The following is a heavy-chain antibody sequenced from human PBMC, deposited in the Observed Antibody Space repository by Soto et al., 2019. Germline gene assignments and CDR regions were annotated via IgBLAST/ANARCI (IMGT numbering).Heavy chain of an antibody. V-gene: IGHV3-48*02. CDR3: ARDEPPLAVAGPFDY. D-gene: IGHD6-19*01. Sequence: EVQLVESGGGLVQPGGSLRLSCAASGFTFSSYSMNWVRQAPGKGLEWVSYISSSSSTIYYADSVKGRFTISRDNAKNSLYLQINSLRDEDTAVYYCARDEPPLAVAGPFDYWGQGTLVTVSS. CDR1: GFTFSSYS. CDR2: ISSSSSTI. J-gene: IGHJ4*02.